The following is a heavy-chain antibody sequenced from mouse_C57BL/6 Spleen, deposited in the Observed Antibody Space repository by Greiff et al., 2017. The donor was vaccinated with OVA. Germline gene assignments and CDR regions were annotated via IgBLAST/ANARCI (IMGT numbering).Heavy chain of an antibody. Sequence: DVKLQESGPGLVKPSQSLSLTCSVTGYSITSGYYWNWIRQFPGNKLEWMGYISYDGSNNYNPSLKNRISITRDTSKNQFFLELNSVTTEDTAAYYGAREGGYSLDYWGQGTTLTVSS. CDR1: GYSITSGYY. CDR2: ISYDGSN. CDR3: AREGGYSLDY. J-gene: IGHJ2*01. D-gene: IGHD2-3*01. V-gene: IGHV3-6*01.